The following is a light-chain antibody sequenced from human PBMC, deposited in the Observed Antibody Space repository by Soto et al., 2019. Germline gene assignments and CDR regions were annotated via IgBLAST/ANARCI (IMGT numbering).Light chain of an antibody. J-gene: IGLJ2*01. V-gene: IGLV2-11*01. CDR3: CSYAGSYTVV. CDR1: SSDVGGYNY. Sequence: QSALTQPRSVSESPGQSVTISCTGTSSDVGGYNYVSWYQQHPGKAPKLMIYDVSKRPSGVPDRFSGSKSGNTASLTISGLQAEDEADYYCCSYAGSYTVVFGGGTQLTVL. CDR2: DVS.